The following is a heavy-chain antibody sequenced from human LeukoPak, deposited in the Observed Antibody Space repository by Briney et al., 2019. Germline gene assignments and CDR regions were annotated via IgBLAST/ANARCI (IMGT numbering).Heavy chain of an antibody. CDR1: GYSFTSYW. J-gene: IGHJ4*02. V-gene: IGHV5-51*01. CDR2: IYPGDSDT. CDR3: ARRRGSGSYSSTHFDY. Sequence: GESLKISCEGSGYSFTSYWIGWVRQMPGKGLEWMGIIYPGDSDTRYSPSFQGQVTISADKSISTAYLQWSSLKAPDTAMYYCARRRGSGSYSSTHFDYWGQGTLVTVSS. D-gene: IGHD3-10*01.